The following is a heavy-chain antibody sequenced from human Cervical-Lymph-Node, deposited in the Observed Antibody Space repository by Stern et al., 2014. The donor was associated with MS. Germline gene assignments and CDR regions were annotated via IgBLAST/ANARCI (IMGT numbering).Heavy chain of an antibody. Sequence: ESGPALVKSTQTLTLTCTFSGFSLNTSGMCVSWVRQPPGKALEWLALLDWDDDKYYSTTLKTRLTISKDTSKNQVVLTMTNMDPADTATYYCARMEYDRSGDYYYYNGMDVWGQGTTVTVSS. J-gene: IGHJ6*02. CDR2: LDWDDDK. D-gene: IGHD3-22*01. V-gene: IGHV2-70*20. CDR1: GFSLNTSGMC. CDR3: ARMEYDRSGDYYYYNGMDV.